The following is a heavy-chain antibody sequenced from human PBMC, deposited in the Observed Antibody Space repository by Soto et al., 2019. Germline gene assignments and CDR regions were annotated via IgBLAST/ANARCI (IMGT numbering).Heavy chain of an antibody. CDR1: GGSISSGGTGSY. Sequence: QVQLQESGPGLVKPSQTLSLTCTVSGGSISSGGTGSYWTRIHQLPGKGLEWIGYIYYTGNTYYNPSLKSRPTISIDTSEIQFSLKLTSVTAADTAVYFCASGHDAYKVRYWGQGTLVTVSS. V-gene: IGHV4-31*03. CDR2: IYYTGNT. J-gene: IGHJ4*02. D-gene: IGHD1-1*01. CDR3: ASGHDAYKVRY.